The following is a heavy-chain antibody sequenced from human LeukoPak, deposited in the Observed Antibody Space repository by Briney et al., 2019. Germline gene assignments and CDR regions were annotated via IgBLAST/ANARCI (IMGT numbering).Heavy chain of an antibody. J-gene: IGHJ4*02. CDR3: ARGGGTRDVVVPAAIGGIPKYYFDY. CDR1: GGSISSGGYS. V-gene: IGHV4-30-2*01. Sequence: SETLSLTCAVSGGSISSGGYSWSWLRQPPGKGLEWIGYIYHSGSTYYNPSLKSRVTVSVDTSKNQFSLKLSSVTAADTAVYYCARGGGTRDVVVPAAIGGIPKYYFDYWGQGTLVTVSS. D-gene: IGHD2-2*01. CDR2: IYHSGST.